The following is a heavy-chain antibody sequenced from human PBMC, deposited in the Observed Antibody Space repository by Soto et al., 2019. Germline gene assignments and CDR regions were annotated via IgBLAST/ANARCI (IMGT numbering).Heavy chain of an antibody. CDR1: GFTFNNYA. D-gene: IGHD3-10*01. V-gene: IGHV3-23*01. CDR2: ISGNGIST. Sequence: GGSLRLSCAASGFTFNNYAMSWVRQAPGKGLEWVSAISGNGISTYYADSVRGRFTISRDNSENTLFPQMNRLRADDTAVYYCTRDAISMVRGTDNWFDPWGQGTLVTVSS. J-gene: IGHJ5*02. CDR3: TRDAISMVRGTDNWFDP.